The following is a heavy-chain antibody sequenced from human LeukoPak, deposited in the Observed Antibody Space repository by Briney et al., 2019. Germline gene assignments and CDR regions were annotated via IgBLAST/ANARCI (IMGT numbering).Heavy chain of an antibody. CDR2: INHSGST. D-gene: IGHD2-21*02. Sequence: SETLSLTCAVYGGSFSGYYWSWIRQPPGKGLEWIGEINHSGSTNYNPSLKSRVTISVDTSKNQFSLKLSSVTAADTAVYYCARALTAIGYWGQGTPVTVSS. V-gene: IGHV4-34*01. CDR3: ARALTAIGY. J-gene: IGHJ4*02. CDR1: GGSFSGYY.